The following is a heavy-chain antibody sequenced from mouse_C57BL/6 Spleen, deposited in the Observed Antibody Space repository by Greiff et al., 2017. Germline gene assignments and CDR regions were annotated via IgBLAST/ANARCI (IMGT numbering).Heavy chain of an antibody. J-gene: IGHJ2*01. CDR2: IDPSDSET. Sequence: QLQQPGAELVRPGSSVKLSCKASGYTFTSYWMHWVKQRPIQGLEWIGNIDPSDSETHYNQKFKDKATLTVDKSSSTAYMQRSSLTSEDSAVYYCAKGNYYGSSSHFDYWGQGTTLTVSS. CDR1: GYTFTSYW. CDR3: AKGNYYGSSSHFDY. V-gene: IGHV1-52*01. D-gene: IGHD1-1*01.